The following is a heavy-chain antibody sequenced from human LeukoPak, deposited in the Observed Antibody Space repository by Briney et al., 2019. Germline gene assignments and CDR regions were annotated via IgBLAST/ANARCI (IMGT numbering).Heavy chain of an antibody. CDR3: AREKGGDPYYYYYYYMDV. CDR2: IYYSGST. CDR1: GGSISSSSYY. J-gene: IGHJ6*03. Sequence: SETLSLTCTVSGGSISSSSYYWGWIRQPPGKGLEWIGSIYYSGSTNYNPSLKSRVTISVDTSKNQFSLKLSSVTAADTAVYYCAREKGGDPYYYYYYYMDVWGKGTTVTVSS. V-gene: IGHV4-39*07. D-gene: IGHD4-17*01.